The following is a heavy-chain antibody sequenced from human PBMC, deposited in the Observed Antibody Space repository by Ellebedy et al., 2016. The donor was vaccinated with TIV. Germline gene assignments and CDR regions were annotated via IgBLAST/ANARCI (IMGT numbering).Heavy chain of an antibody. D-gene: IGHD3-10*01. J-gene: IGHJ4*02. CDR1: GGSFSGYY. Sequence: ESLKISXAVYGGSFSGYYWSWIRQPPGKGLEWIGEINHSGSSNYNPSLKSRVTISVDTSKNQFSLKLSSVTAADTAFYYCARAPPSSGTLFYWGQGTLVTVSS. CDR2: INHSGSS. CDR3: ARAPPSSGTLFY. V-gene: IGHV4-34*01.